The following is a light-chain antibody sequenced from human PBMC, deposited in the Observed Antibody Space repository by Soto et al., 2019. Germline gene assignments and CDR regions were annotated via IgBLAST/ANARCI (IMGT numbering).Light chain of an antibody. Sequence: EIVLTQSPGTLSLSPGERATLSCRASQSVGNNYLVWYQQTPGQPPRFLMYEASTRATGIPDRFSGSGSGTVFTLTISRLEPEDFAVYYCQQYGSSPLTFGGGTKVEIK. J-gene: IGKJ4*01. V-gene: IGKV3-20*01. CDR1: QSVGNNY. CDR3: QQYGSSPLT. CDR2: EAS.